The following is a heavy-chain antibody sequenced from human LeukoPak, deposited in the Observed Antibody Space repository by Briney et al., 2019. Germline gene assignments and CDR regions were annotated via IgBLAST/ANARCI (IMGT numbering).Heavy chain of an antibody. CDR2: INPSGGST. CDR3: ARDVASSGYYWD. J-gene: IGHJ4*02. D-gene: IGHD3-22*01. CDR1: GYTFTSYY. Sequence: ASVKVSCKASGYTFTSYYMHWVRQTPGQGLEWMGIINPSGGSTSYAQKFQDRVTMTRDTSTSTVYMELSSLRSEDTAVYYCARDVASSGYYWDWGQGTLVTVSS. V-gene: IGHV1-46*01.